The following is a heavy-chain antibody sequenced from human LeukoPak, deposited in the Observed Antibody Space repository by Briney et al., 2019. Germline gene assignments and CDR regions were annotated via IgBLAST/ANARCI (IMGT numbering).Heavy chain of an antibody. J-gene: IGHJ4*02. CDR1: GYTLTELS. V-gene: IGHV1-24*01. CDR2: FDPEDGET. D-gene: IGHD1-26*01. CDR3: ATKLSPPWELPRVYYFDY. Sequence: ASVKVSCKVSGYTLTELSMHWVRQAPGKGLEWMGGFDPEDGETIYAQKFQGRVTMTEDTSTDTAYMELSSLRSEDTAVYYCATKLSPPWELPRVYYFDYWGQGTLVTVSS.